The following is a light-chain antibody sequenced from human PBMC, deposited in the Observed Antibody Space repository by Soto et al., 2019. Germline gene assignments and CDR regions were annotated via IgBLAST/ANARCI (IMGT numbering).Light chain of an antibody. CDR1: QSINNY. CDR2: KAS. Sequence: DIQRTQSPSTLSASVGDRVTITCRATQSINNYLAWYQQKPGKAPKLLIFKASTLESGVPSRFSGSGSGTEFTLSISSLQPDDFATYYCQQYEGFPRTFGQGTKVEIK. CDR3: QQYEGFPRT. V-gene: IGKV1-5*03. J-gene: IGKJ1*01.